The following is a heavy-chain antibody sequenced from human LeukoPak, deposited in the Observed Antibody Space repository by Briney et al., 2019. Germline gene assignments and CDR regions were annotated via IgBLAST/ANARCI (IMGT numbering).Heavy chain of an antibody. D-gene: IGHD3-10*01. J-gene: IGHJ4*02. V-gene: IGHV3-30*18. CDR2: ISYDGSNK. Sequence: GGSLRLSCAASGFTFSSFGMHWVRQAPGKGLEWVAVISYDGSNKYYADSVKGRFTIPRDNSKNTLYLQMNSLRAEDTAVYYCAKGIVLVWFGELPTDSFDYWGQGTLVTVSS. CDR1: GFTFSSFG. CDR3: AKGIVLVWFGELPTDSFDY.